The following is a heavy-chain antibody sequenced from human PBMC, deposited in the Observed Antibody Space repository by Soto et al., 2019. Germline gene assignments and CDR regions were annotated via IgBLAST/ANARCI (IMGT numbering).Heavy chain of an antibody. V-gene: IGHV4-34*01. CDR1: GGSFSGYY. Sequence: QVHLQQWGAGLLKPSETLSLTCAVYGGSFSGYYWSWIRQPPGKGLEWIGEINHSGSTNYNPSLKSRVTISVDTSKNQFSLKLSSVTAADTAVFYCAGGFYSSSLDYWGQGTLVTVSS. CDR2: INHSGST. CDR3: AGGFYSSSLDY. D-gene: IGHD6-6*01. J-gene: IGHJ4*02.